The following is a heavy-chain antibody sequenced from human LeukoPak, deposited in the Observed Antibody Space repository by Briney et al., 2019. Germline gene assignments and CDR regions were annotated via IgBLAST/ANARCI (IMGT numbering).Heavy chain of an antibody. CDR2: IYPGDSDT. Sequence: GESLKISCKGSGYSFTSYWIGWVRQMPGKGLEWMGVIYPGDSDTRYSPSFQGQVTISADKSISTAYLQWSSLKASDTAMYYCARRHYYGSGSIGFDYWGQGTLVTVSS. D-gene: IGHD3-10*01. CDR3: ARRHYYGSGSIGFDY. V-gene: IGHV5-51*01. CDR1: GYSFTSYW. J-gene: IGHJ4*02.